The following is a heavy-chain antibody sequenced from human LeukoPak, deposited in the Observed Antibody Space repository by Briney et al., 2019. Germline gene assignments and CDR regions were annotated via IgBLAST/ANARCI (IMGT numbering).Heavy chain of an antibody. CDR1: GFMFSSNW. D-gene: IGHD5-12*01. V-gene: IGHV3-7*03. Sequence: GGSLRLSCAASGFMFSSNWMSWVRLAPGKGLEWVANIKEDGTETYYVDSVKGRFTISRDNSKNTLYLQMNSLRAEDTAVYYCAKGYSGYELSWGQGTMVTVSS. CDR2: IKEDGTET. CDR3: AKGYSGYELS. J-gene: IGHJ3*01.